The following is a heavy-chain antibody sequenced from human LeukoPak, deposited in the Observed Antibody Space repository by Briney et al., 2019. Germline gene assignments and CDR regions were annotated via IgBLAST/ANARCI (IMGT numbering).Heavy chain of an antibody. V-gene: IGHV3-23*01. CDR1: GFTFSSHA. CDR3: AKHSGYDNNFDY. CDR2: LSATSSAI. J-gene: IGHJ4*02. Sequence: GGSLRLSCAASGFTFSSHAMSWVRQAPGRGLEWVSGLSATSSAIYYADSVKGRFIISRDNSKNTLYLQMNSLRAEDTAVYYCAKHSGYDNNFDYWGQGTLVTVSS. D-gene: IGHD5-12*01.